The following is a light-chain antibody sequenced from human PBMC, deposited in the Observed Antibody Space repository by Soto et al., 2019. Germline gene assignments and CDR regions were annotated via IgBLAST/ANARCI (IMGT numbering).Light chain of an antibody. J-gene: IGLJ3*02. CDR1: SSNIGSNS. Sequence: QSVLTQPPSASGNPGQRVTISCSGSSSNIGSNSVTWYHQLPGTAPKPLIYNNNQRPSGIPDRFSGSKSGTSASLAISGLQSEDEADYYCCSYAGSNTGVFGGGTKLTVL. CDR2: NNN. V-gene: IGLV1-44*01. CDR3: CSYAGSNTGV.